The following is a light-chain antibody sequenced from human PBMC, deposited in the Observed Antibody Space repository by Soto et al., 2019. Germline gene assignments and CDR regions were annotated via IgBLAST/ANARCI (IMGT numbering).Light chain of an antibody. J-gene: IGKJ2*02. CDR1: QGVSSSN. Sequence: EIVLTQSPGTLSLSPGERATLSCRASQGVSSSNLAWYQQKPGQAPRLLIYGASSRATGIPDRFSGSGSGTDFTLTISRLEPEDFAVYYCQQYGSPRCTFGQGTKLEIK. CDR3: QQYGSPRCT. V-gene: IGKV3-20*01. CDR2: GAS.